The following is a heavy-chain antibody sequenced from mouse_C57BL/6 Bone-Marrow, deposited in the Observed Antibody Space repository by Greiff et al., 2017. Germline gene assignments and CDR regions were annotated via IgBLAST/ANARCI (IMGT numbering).Heavy chain of an antibody. CDR3: ARRRAWPFRDY. Sequence: QVQLQQPGAELVKPGASVKMSCKASGYTFTSYWITWVKQRPGQGLEWIGDIYPGSGSTNYNEKFKSKATLTVDTSSSTAYMQLSSLPSEDSAVYYCARRRAWPFRDYWGQGTTLTVSS. CDR2: IYPGSGST. J-gene: IGHJ2*01. CDR1: GYTFTSYW. V-gene: IGHV1-55*01. D-gene: IGHD3-3*01.